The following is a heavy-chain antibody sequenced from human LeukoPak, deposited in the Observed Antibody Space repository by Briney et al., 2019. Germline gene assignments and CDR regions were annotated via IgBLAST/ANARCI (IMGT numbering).Heavy chain of an antibody. CDR2: IYGGGST. CDR3: ARAQFYRDSSTYGPDY. J-gene: IGHJ4*02. Sequence: GGSLRLSCAASGFTVSSNYMSWVRQAPGKGLEWVSVIYGGGSTYYADSVKGRFSISRDTSKNAVYLQMNSLRAEDTAVYYCARAQFYRDSSTYGPDYWGQGTLVTVSS. D-gene: IGHD2/OR15-2a*01. CDR1: GFTVSSNY. V-gene: IGHV3-53*01.